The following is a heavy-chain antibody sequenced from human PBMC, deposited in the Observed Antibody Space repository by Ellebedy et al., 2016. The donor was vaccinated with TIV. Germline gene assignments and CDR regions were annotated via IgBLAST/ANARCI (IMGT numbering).Heavy chain of an antibody. CDR3: ATNYCSGGSCYPSFAY. CDR2: ISNTGSRT. Sequence: GESLKISCAASGFTFSSYAMSWVRQAPGKGLEWVSTISNTGSRTYYADSVEGRFIISRDNSKKTLYLQMNSLRAEDTAVYYCATNYCSGGSCYPSFAYWGQGTLVTVSS. J-gene: IGHJ4*02. V-gene: IGHV3-23*01. D-gene: IGHD2-15*01. CDR1: GFTFSSYA.